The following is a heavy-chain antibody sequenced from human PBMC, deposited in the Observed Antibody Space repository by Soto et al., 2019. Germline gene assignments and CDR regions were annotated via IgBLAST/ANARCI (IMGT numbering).Heavy chain of an antibody. Sequence: ASVKASSKASGYTLTSYDINWVRQATGQGLEWMGWMNPNSGNTVYAQKFQGRVTMTRNTSISTAYMELSSLRSEDTAVYYCARELYGDSPRDYWGQGTLVTVSS. J-gene: IGHJ4*02. CDR3: ARELYGDSPRDY. D-gene: IGHD4-17*01. CDR2: MNPNSGNT. CDR1: GYTLTSYD. V-gene: IGHV1-8*01.